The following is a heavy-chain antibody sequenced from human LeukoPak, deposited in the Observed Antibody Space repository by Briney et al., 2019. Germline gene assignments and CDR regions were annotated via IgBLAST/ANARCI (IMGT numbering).Heavy chain of an antibody. J-gene: IGHJ4*02. CDR3: ARDRTSGGSLYYFDY. CDR2: ISYDGSNK. Sequence: GGSLRLSCAASGFTFSSYAMHWVRQAPGKGLEWVAVISYDGSNKYYADSVKGRFTISRDNSKNTLYLQMNSLRAEDTAVYYCARDRTSGGSLYYFDYWGQGTLVTVSS. V-gene: IGHV3-30-3*01. CDR1: GFTFSSYA. D-gene: IGHD2-15*01.